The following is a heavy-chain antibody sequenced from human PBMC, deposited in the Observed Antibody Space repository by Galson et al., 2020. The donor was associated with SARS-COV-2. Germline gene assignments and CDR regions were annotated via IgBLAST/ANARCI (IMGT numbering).Heavy chain of an antibody. CDR1: GGSISSGDHY. CDR3: ARWGDCSSSSCYYTWFDP. J-gene: IGHJ5*02. CDR2: ISNSGST. V-gene: IGHV4-30-4*01. D-gene: IGHD2-2*01. Sequence: ETSETLSLTCSVSGGSISSGDHYWSGIRQPPGKGLEWIAYISNSGSTHYNPSLKSRVSISLDTSKNQFSLNLNSVTAADTAVYYCARWGDCSSSSCYYTWFDPWGQGILVTVSS.